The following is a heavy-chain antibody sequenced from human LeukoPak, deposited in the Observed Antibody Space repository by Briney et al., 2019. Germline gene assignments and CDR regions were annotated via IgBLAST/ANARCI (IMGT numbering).Heavy chain of an antibody. CDR1: GGSFIGYY. CDR2: INHSGST. V-gene: IGHV4-34*01. Sequence: SETLSLTCAVYGGSFIGYYWSWIRQPPGKGLEWIGEINHSGSTNYNPSLKSRVTISVDTSKNQFSLKLSSVTAADTAVYYCAREVLISLGTFDYWGQGTLVTVSS. D-gene: IGHD3-16*01. CDR3: AREVLISLGTFDY. J-gene: IGHJ4*02.